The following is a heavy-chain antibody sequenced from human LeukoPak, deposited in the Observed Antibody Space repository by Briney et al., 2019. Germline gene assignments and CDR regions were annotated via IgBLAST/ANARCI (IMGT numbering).Heavy chain of an antibody. J-gene: IGHJ4*02. Sequence: GRSLRLSCAASGFTFSSDAMHGCRQAPARGPVEWAVTSYDRGSKYYAHSLKGRVTISRDNSKNALYLHMTSLRAEDTAVYYCAKDKHGSYLFDYWGQGPLVSVPT. D-gene: IGHD3-16*02. CDR1: GFTFSSDA. CDR2: TSYDRGSK. V-gene: IGHV3-30*18. CDR3: AKDKHGSYLFDY.